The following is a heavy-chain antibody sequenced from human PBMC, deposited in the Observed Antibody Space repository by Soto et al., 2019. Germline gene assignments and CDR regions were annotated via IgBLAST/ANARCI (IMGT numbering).Heavy chain of an antibody. J-gene: IGHJ4*02. CDR1: GGSFSGYY. D-gene: IGHD5-18*01. CDR2: INHIGST. Sequence: QVQLQQWGAGLLKPSETLSLTCAVYGGSFSGYYWSWIRQPPGKGLEWIGEINHIGSTNYNPSLKSRVTISVDTSKNQFSLKLSSVTAADTAVYYCARRRRGYSYGYNDYWGQGTLVTVSS. CDR3: ARRRRGYSYGYNDY. V-gene: IGHV4-34*01.